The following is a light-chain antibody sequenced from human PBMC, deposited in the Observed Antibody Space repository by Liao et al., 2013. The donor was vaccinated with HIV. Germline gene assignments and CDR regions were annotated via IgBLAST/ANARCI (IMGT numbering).Light chain of an antibody. V-gene: IGLV3-21*04. Sequence: SYVLTQPPSVSVAPGKTATITCGGHNIGTKSVHWYQQKPGQAPLLVIHSDSDRPLGIPERFSGSKSGTTATLTISRVEAGDEADYYCQVWDSGSDHWVFGGGTKLTVL. CDR1: NIGTKS. J-gene: IGLJ3*02. CDR3: QVWDSGSDHWV. CDR2: SDS.